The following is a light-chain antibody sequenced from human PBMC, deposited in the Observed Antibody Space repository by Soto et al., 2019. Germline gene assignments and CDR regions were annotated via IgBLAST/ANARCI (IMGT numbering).Light chain of an antibody. CDR2: GAS. Sequence: ESVLTEAPGTMSLSTGERATLSCRATESISSSYLAWYQQKPGQAPRLLIYGASSRATGIPDRFSGSGSGTDFTLTISRLEPEDFAVYYCQQYGSSPPWTSGQGTKVDIK. V-gene: IGKV3-20*01. CDR3: QQYGSSPPWT. J-gene: IGKJ1*01. CDR1: ESISSSY.